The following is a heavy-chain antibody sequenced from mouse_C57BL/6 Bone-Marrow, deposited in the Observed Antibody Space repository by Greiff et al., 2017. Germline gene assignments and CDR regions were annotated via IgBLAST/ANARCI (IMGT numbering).Heavy chain of an antibody. CDR3: ARGGGWLRRTGYYAMDY. CDR1: GYTFTSYW. J-gene: IGHJ4*01. Sequence: QVQLQQPGAELVRPGSSVKLSCKASGYTFTSYWMHWVKQRPIQGLEWIGNIDPSDSETHYNQKFKDKATLTVDKSSSTAYMQLSSLTSEDSAVYYCARGGGWLRRTGYYAMDYWGQGTSVTVSS. V-gene: IGHV1-52*01. CDR2: IDPSDSET. D-gene: IGHD2-2*01.